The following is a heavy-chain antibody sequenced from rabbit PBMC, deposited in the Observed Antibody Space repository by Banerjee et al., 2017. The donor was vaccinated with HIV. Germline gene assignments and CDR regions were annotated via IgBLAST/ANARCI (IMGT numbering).Heavy chain of an antibody. Sequence: QEQLVESGGGLVQPEGSLTLTCTASGFSLSNNDMCWVRQAPGKGLEWIACIGTGSSGNTYYASWAKGRFTISKTSSTTVTLQMTSLTAADTATYFCARIWYLVDYGMDLWGQGTLVTVS. D-gene: IGHD5-1*01. J-gene: IGHJ6*01. CDR1: GFSLSNND. V-gene: IGHV1S45*01. CDR3: ARIWYLVDYGMDL. CDR2: IGTGSSGNT.